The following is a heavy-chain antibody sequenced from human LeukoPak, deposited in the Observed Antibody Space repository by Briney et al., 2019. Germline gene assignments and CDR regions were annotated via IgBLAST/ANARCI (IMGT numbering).Heavy chain of an antibody. CDR2: ISSSSSYI. CDR3: AKVSDINWYFDL. CDR1: GFTFNKYA. J-gene: IGHJ2*01. Sequence: GGSLRLSCAASGFTFNKYAMSWVRQAPGKGLEWVSSISSSSSYIYYADSVKGRFTVSRDNSKNTLFLQMNSLRAEDTAAYYCAKVSDINWYFDLWGRGTLVTVSS. V-gene: IGHV3-23*01. D-gene: IGHD3-9*01.